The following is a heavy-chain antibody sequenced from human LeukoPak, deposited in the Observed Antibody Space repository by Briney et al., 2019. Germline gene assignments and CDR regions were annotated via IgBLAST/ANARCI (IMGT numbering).Heavy chain of an antibody. V-gene: IGHV1-2*02. D-gene: IGHD6-13*01. CDR1: GYTFTVYY. CDR3: ARGRLEAAATDDY. CDR2: VNPNSGGT. J-gene: IGHJ4*02. Sequence: GASVTVSFTSSGYTFTVYYMHWVRQAPGQGLEWMGWVNPNSGGTRYAQRFQDRVTMTRDTSITTAYMELSRLRSDDTAVYFCARGRLEAAATDDYWGQGTLVTVSS.